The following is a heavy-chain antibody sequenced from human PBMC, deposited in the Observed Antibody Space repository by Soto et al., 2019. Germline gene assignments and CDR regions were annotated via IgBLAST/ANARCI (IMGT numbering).Heavy chain of an antibody. V-gene: IGHV3-30*18. CDR3: AKDMAGRRPDIRVYGMDV. CDR1: GFTFSSYG. J-gene: IGHJ6*02. CDR2: ISYDGSNK. D-gene: IGHD3-9*01. Sequence: PGGSLRLSCAASGFTFSSYGMHWVRQAPGKGLEWVAVISYDGSNKYYADSVKGRFTISRDNSKNTLYLQMNSLRAEDTVVYYCAKDMAGRRPDIRVYGMDVWGQGTTVTVSS.